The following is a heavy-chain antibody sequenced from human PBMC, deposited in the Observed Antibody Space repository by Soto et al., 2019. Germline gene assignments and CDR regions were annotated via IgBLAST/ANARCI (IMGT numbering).Heavy chain of an antibody. CDR1: GDTFTDYY. V-gene: IGHV1-46*01. CDR3: VNFWGPMAALVDDY. CDR2: VNPSGGHT. D-gene: IGHD3-16*01. J-gene: IGHJ4*02. Sequence: ASVKVSCKASGDTFTDYYIHWVRQAPGQGLEWMGTVNPSGGHTTYAQHFLSRVTMTRDTSTSTLYMELTSLTSEDTAVYYCVNFWGPMAALVDDYWGEGTLVTVS.